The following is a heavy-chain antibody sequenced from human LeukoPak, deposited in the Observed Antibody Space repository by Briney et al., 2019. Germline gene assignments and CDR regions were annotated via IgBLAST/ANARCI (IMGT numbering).Heavy chain of an antibody. CDR3: ARDWVYDYGDSPFDY. Sequence: GASVKVSCKASGYTFTSYGISWVRQAPGQGLEWMGWISAYNGNTNYAQKLQGRVTMTTDTSTSTAYMELRSLRSDDTAVYYCARDWVYDYGDSPFDYWGQGTLVTVSS. CDR2: ISAYNGNT. V-gene: IGHV1-18*01. J-gene: IGHJ4*02. D-gene: IGHD4-17*01. CDR1: GYTFTSYG.